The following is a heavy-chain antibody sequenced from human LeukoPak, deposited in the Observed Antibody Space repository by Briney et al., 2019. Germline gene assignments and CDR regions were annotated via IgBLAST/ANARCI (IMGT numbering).Heavy chain of an antibody. Sequence: ASVTVSCKASGYTFTGYYMHWVRQAPGQGLEWMGWINPNSGGTNYAQKFQGRVTMTRDTSISTAYMELSRLRSDDTAVYYCARVKGCSSTSCYAPPDYWGQGTLVTVSS. CDR1: GYTFTGYY. J-gene: IGHJ4*02. D-gene: IGHD2-2*01. CDR3: ARVKGCSSTSCYAPPDY. V-gene: IGHV1-2*02. CDR2: INPNSGGT.